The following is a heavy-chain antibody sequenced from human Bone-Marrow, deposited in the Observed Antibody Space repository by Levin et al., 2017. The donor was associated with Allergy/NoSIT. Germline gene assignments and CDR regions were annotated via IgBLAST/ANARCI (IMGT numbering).Heavy chain of an antibody. J-gene: IGHJ5*02. CDR3: VRNRQELAPQTRAEFHP. CDR2: INPKTGDT. Sequence: GASVKVSCKASGYTFTGYFIHWVRQARGQGLELMGWINPKTGDTKYARDFQGRVTMSRDTSISTVYMELTRLRSDDTAMYYCVRNRQELAPQTRAEFHPWGQGTLVTVSS. D-gene: IGHD5-24*01. CDR1: GYTFTGYF. V-gene: IGHV1-2*02.